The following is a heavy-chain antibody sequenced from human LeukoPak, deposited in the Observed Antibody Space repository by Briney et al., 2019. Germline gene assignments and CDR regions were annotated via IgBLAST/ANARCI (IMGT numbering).Heavy chain of an antibody. CDR3: ARGIVVVPHLPYYYGMDV. CDR1: GGSISSSNW. D-gene: IGHD3-22*01. J-gene: IGHJ6*02. V-gene: IGHV4-4*02. Sequence: SETLSLTCAVSGGSISSSNWWSWVRQPPGKGLEWIGEIYHSGSTNYNPSLKSRVTISVDKSKNQFSLKLSSVTAADTAVYYCARGIVVVPHLPYYYGMDVWGQGTTVTVSS. CDR2: IYHSGST.